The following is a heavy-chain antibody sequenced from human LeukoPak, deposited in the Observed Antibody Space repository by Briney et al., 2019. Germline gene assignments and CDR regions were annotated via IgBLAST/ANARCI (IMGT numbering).Heavy chain of an antibody. Sequence: PGGSLRLSCAASGFTFSSYEMNWVRQAPGKGLEWVSYISSSGSTIYYADSVKGRFTISRDNAKNSLYLQMNSLRAEDTAVYYCARGYYDFWSGYYFDAFDIWGQGTMVTVSS. D-gene: IGHD3-3*01. CDR1: GFTFSSYE. CDR2: ISSSGSTI. CDR3: ARGYYDFWSGYYFDAFDI. J-gene: IGHJ3*02. V-gene: IGHV3-48*03.